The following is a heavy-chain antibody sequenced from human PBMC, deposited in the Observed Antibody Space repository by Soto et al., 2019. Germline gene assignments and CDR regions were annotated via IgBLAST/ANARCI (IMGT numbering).Heavy chain of an antibody. Sequence: PSETLSLTCTVSGGSISSYYWSWIRQPPGKGLEWIGYIYYSGSTNYNPSLKSRVTISVDTSKNQFSLKLSSVTAADTAVYYCARVITIFGVVPPGVWFDPWGQGTLVTVSS. D-gene: IGHD3-3*01. V-gene: IGHV4-59*01. CDR1: GGSISSYY. CDR3: ARVITIFGVVPPGVWFDP. J-gene: IGHJ5*02. CDR2: IYYSGST.